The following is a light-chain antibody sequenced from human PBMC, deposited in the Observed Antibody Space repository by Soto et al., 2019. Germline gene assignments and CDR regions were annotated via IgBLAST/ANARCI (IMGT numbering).Light chain of an antibody. CDR1: SSNIGAGYD. CDR3: QSYDTSLSGSVV. V-gene: IGLV1-40*01. J-gene: IGLJ2*01. CDR2: GNS. Sequence: QSVLTQPPSVSGAPGQRVTISCTGSSSNIGAGYDVHWYQQLPGPAPKLLMYGNSNRPSGVPDRFSGSKSGTSASLAITGLQAEDEADYYCQSYDTSLSGSVVFGGGTKLTVL.